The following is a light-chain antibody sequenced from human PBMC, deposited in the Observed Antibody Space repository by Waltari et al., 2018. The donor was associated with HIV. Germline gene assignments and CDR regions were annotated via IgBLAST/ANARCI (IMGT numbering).Light chain of an antibody. Sequence: SYELTQPPSVSVSPGQTASITCSGDKLGDKYACWYQQKPGQYPVLVIYQDNKRPSGVPGRFSGSNSGNTAIRAVGGTQAMDEADYYWQAWDSSTPVVFGGGTKLTVL. J-gene: IGLJ2*01. CDR1: KLGDKY. CDR2: QDN. V-gene: IGLV3-1*01. CDR3: QAWDSSTPVV.